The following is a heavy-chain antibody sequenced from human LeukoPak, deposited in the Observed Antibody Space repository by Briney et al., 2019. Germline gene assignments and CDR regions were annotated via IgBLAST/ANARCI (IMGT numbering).Heavy chain of an antibody. CDR1: GGSFSGYY. CDR2: INHSGST. J-gene: IGHJ6*02. Sequence: PSETLSLTCAVYGGSFSGYYWSWIRQPPGKGLEWIGEINHSGSTNYNPSLKSRVTISVDTSKNQFSLKLSSVTAADTAVYYCARLYCSSTSCEKYYYGMDVWGQGTTVTVSS. CDR3: ARLYCSSTSCEKYYYGMDV. D-gene: IGHD2-2*01. V-gene: IGHV4-34*01.